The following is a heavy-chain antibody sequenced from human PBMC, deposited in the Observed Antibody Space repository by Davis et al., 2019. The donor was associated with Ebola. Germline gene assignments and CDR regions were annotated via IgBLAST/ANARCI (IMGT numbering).Heavy chain of an antibody. D-gene: IGHD5-18*01. V-gene: IGHV3-30*18. Sequence: GESLKISCAASGFTFSAYGMHWVRQAPGKGPEWVAFITYDGKNQYYKESVKGRFTISRSNPNNTVSLQMNNLRSDDTAVYYCSNARYGYGAAYFDNWGRGVLVSVTS. CDR3: SNARYGYGAAYFDN. J-gene: IGHJ4*02. CDR2: ITYDGKNQ. CDR1: GFTFSAYG.